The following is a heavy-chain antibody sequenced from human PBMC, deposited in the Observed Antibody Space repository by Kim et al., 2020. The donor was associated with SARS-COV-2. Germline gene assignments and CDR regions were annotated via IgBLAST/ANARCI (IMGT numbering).Heavy chain of an antibody. CDR3: ARDVKSLPRANYYYYYGMDV. J-gene: IGHJ6*02. CDR1: GFTVSSNY. Sequence: GGSLRLSCAASGFTVSSNYMSWVRLAPGKGLEWVSVIYSGGSTYYADSVKGRCTISRDNSKNTLYLQMNSLRAEDTAVYYCARDVKSLPRANYYYYYGMDVWGQGTTGTVS. CDR2: IYSGGST. V-gene: IGHV3-66*01.